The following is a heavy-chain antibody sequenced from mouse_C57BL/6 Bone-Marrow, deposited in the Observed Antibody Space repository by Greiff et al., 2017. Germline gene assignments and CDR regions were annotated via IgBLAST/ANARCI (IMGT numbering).Heavy chain of an antibody. V-gene: IGHV1-26*01. CDR1: GYTFTDYY. CDR2: INPNNGGT. CDR3: ARSLLRSDY. Sequence: VQLQQSGPELVKPGASVKISCKASGYTFTDYYMNWVKQSHGKSLEWIGDINPNNGGTSYNQKFKGKATLTVDKSSSTAYMELRSLTSEDSAVYYCARSLLRSDYWGQGTTLTVSS. D-gene: IGHD1-1*01. J-gene: IGHJ2*01.